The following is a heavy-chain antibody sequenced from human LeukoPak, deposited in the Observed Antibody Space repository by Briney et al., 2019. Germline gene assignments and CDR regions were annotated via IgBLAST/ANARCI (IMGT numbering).Heavy chain of an antibody. V-gene: IGHV1-46*01. CDR3: ARGVVACPN. Sequence: GASVKVSCKASGYTFTSYYMHWVRQAPGQGLEWMGIINPSGGSTSYAQKFQGRVTITADKSTTTAYMELSSLRSEDTAVYYCARGVVACPNWGQGTLVTVSS. CDR2: INPSGGST. J-gene: IGHJ4*02. CDR1: GYTFTSYY. D-gene: IGHD2-21*01.